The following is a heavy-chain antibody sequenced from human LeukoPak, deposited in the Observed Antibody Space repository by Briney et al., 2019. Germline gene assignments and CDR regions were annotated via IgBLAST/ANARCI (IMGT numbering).Heavy chain of an antibody. CDR3: ARVVIVGATRAFDY. Sequence: ASVKVSCKASGYTFTGYYMHWVRQAPGQGLEWMGWINPNSGGTNYAQKFQGRVTMTRDTSISTAYMELSRLRPDDTAVYYCARVVIVGATRAFDYWGQGTLVTVSS. J-gene: IGHJ4*02. V-gene: IGHV1-2*02. D-gene: IGHD1-26*01. CDR2: INPNSGGT. CDR1: GYTFTGYY.